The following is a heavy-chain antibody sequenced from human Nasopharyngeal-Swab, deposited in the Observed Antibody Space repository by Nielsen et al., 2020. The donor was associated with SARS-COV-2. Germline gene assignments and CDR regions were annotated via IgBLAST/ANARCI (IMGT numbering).Heavy chain of an antibody. CDR2: ISWNSGSI. V-gene: IGHV3-9*01. CDR1: GFTFDDYA. Sequence: SLKISCAASGFTFDDYAMHWVRQAPGKGLEWVSGISWNSGSIGYADSVKGRFTISRDNAKNSLYLQMNRLRAEDTALYYCAKELDIVVGPAAYGFGYYGMDVWGQGTTVTVSS. D-gene: IGHD2-2*03. J-gene: IGHJ6*02. CDR3: AKELDIVVGPAAYGFGYYGMDV.